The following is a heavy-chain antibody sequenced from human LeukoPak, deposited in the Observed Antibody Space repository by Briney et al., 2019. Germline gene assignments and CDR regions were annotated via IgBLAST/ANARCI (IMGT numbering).Heavy chain of an antibody. V-gene: IGHV3-30-3*01. CDR2: ISYDGSNK. D-gene: IGHD2-2*01. CDR3: ARDRYCSSTSCYSFDY. CDR1: GFTFSSYA. J-gene: IGHJ4*02. Sequence: GGSLRLSCAASGFTFSSYAMHWVRQAPGKGLEWVAVISYDGSNKYYADSVKGRFTISRDNSKNTLYLQMNSLRAEDTAVHYCARDRYCSSTSCYSFDYWGQGTLVTVSS.